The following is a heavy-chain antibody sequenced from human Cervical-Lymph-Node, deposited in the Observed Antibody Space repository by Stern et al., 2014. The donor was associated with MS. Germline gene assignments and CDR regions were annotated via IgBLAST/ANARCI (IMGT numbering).Heavy chain of an antibody. V-gene: IGHV3-9*01. Sequence: EVQLVESGGGSVQPGRSLRLSCAASGFTFDDCAMHWVRQAPGKGLEWVSGISWNCNNIGYADSVRCRFTISRDNAKNSLYLQMNGLRPEDTALYYCAKDISERHYYFDSWGEGTLVTVSS. CDR1: GFTFDDCA. CDR3: AKDISERHYYFDS. CDR2: ISWNCNNI. D-gene: IGHD3-16*02. J-gene: IGHJ4*02.